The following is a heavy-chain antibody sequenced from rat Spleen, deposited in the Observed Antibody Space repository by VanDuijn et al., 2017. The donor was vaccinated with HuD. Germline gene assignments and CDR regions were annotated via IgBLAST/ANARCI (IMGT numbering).Heavy chain of an antibody. J-gene: IGHJ4*01. CDR3: ATSYGSYDYYVMDA. V-gene: IGHV5S23*01. CDR2: ISSGGGGP. Sequence: EVQLVESTGGLVQPGRSLKLSCAPSGFTFSDYAMAWVRQAPKKGMEWVASISSGGGGPYYRDSVKGRFTISRDNAKSTLYLQMDSLRSEDTATYYCATSYGSYDYYVMDAWGQGASVTVSS. CDR1: GFTFSDYA. D-gene: IGHD1-3*01.